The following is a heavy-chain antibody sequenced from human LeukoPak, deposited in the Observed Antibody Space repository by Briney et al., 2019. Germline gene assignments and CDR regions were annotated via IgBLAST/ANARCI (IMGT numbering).Heavy chain of an antibody. V-gene: IGHV3-30*18. J-gene: IGHJ4*02. Sequence: GGSLRLSCAASGFTFISYGVHWVRQAPGKGLEWVAVIAYDGSNIYYADSVKGRFTISRDNSKNTLYLQMDALRGDDTAVYYCAKGPVSGSRSPLDYWGQGTLVTVSS. CDR2: IAYDGSNI. CDR1: GFTFISYG. CDR3: AKGPVSGSRSPLDY. D-gene: IGHD1-26*01.